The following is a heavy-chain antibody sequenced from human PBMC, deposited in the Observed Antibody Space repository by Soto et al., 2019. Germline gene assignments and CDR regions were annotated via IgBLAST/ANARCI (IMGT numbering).Heavy chain of an antibody. D-gene: IGHD3-3*01. Sequence: PGGSLRLSCAASGFTFSSYGMHWVRQAPGKGLEWVAVIWYDGSNKYYADSVKGRFTISRDNSKNTLYLQMNSLRAEDTAVYYCARDQGDFWSGYYNYWGQGTLVTAPQ. J-gene: IGHJ4*02. V-gene: IGHV3-33*01. CDR1: GFTFSSYG. CDR3: ARDQGDFWSGYYNY. CDR2: IWYDGSNK.